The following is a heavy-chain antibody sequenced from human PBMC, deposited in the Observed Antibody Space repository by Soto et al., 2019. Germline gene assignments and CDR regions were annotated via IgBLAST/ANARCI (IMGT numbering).Heavy chain of an antibody. Sequence: EVQLLESGGSLVQPGGSLRLSCAASGFSFSTYAMGWVRQAPGKGLEWVSAISGSGSATYYADPVKGRFTISRDNSKDTLYLQMNSRRAGDTAVYYCAKAIKGTGTNVIYDSWGQGSLVTVSS. CDR1: GFSFSTYA. CDR2: ISGSGSAT. J-gene: IGHJ4*02. CDR3: AKAIKGTGTNVIYDS. V-gene: IGHV3-23*01. D-gene: IGHD1-7*01.